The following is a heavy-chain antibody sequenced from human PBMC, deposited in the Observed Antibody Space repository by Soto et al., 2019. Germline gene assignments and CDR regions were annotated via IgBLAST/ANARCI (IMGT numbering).Heavy chain of an antibody. CDR1: GGSFSGYY. Sequence: PSETLSLTCAVYGGSFSGYYWSWIRQPPGKGLEWIGEINHSGSTNYNPSLKSRVTISVDTSKNQFSLKLSSVTAADTAVYYCARGHYDSSGYYYVSFFDYWGQGTLVTVSS. V-gene: IGHV4-34*01. D-gene: IGHD3-22*01. CDR3: ARGHYDSSGYYYVSFFDY. J-gene: IGHJ4*02. CDR2: INHSGST.